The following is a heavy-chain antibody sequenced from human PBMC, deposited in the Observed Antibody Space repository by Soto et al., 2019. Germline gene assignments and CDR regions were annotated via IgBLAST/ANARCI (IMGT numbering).Heavy chain of an antibody. D-gene: IGHD4-17*01. Sequence: GGSLRLSCAASGFTFSSYSMNWVRQAPGKGLEWVSYISSSSSTIYYADSVKGRFTISRDNAKNSLYLQMNSLRAEDTAVYYCARDQDYGADYYYYYYMDVWGKGTTVTVSS. CDR1: GFTFSSYS. CDR3: ARDQDYGADYYYYYYMDV. CDR2: ISSSSSTI. J-gene: IGHJ6*03. V-gene: IGHV3-48*01.